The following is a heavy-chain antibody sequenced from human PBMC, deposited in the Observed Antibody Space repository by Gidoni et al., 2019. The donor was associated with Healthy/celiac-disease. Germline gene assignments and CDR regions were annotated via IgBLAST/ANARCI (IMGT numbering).Heavy chain of an antibody. V-gene: IGHV4-59*01. J-gene: IGHJ4*02. CDR2: IYYSGST. CDR3: ARTTTVTTLIDY. D-gene: IGHD4-17*01. Sequence: QVQLQESGPGLVKPSETLSLTCTVSGGSISSYYWSWIRQPPGKGLEWIGYIYYSGSTNSNPSLKSRVTISVDTSKNQLSLKLSSVTAADTAVYYCARTTTVTTLIDYWGQGTLVTVSS. CDR1: GGSISSYY.